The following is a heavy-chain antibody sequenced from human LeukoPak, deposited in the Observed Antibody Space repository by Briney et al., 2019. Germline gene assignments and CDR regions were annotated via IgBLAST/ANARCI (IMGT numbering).Heavy chain of an antibody. CDR1: GYSFTNYW. J-gene: IGHJ5*01. CDR3: ARHFATSGTTEGWFDS. D-gene: IGHD1-1*01. CDR2: IYPSDSDT. Sequence: GESLKISCQGSGYSFTNYWIVWVRQMPGKGLEWMGIIYPSDSDTRYSPSFQGQVTISADKSISTAYLQLSSLKASDTAMYYCARHFATSGTTEGWFDSWGQGTLVSVSS. V-gene: IGHV5-51*01.